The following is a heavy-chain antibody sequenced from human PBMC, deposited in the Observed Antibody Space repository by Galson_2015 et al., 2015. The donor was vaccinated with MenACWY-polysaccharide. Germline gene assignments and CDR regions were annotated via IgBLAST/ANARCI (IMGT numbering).Heavy chain of an antibody. V-gene: IGHV4-59*01. CDR1: GGSISSYY. CDR2: IYYSGST. CDR3: ARYCGSTSCYTGPSDAFDI. D-gene: IGHD2-2*02. Sequence: ETLSLTCTVSGGSISSYYWSWIRQPPGKGLEWIGYIYYSGSTDYNPSLKSRVTISVDTSKNQFSLKLSSVTAADAAVYYCARYCGSTSCYTGPSDAFDIWGQGTMVTVSS. J-gene: IGHJ3*02.